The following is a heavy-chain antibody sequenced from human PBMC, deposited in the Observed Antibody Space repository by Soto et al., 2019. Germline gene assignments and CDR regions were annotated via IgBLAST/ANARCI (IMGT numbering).Heavy chain of an antibody. V-gene: IGHV3-23*01. Sequence: GGSLRLSCAASGFTFSSYAMSWVRQAPGKGLEWVSAISGSGGSTYYADPVKGRFTISRDNSKNTLYLQMNSLRAEDTAVYYCAKDHGNYGSGSYYSIDYNWFDPWGQGTLVTVSS. CDR2: ISGSGGST. CDR1: GFTFSSYA. D-gene: IGHD3-10*01. CDR3: AKDHGNYGSGSYYSIDYNWFDP. J-gene: IGHJ5*02.